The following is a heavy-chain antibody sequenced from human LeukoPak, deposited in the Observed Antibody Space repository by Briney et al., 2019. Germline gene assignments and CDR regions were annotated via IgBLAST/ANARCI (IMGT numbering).Heavy chain of an antibody. J-gene: IGHJ4*02. V-gene: IGHV3-23*01. CDR3: AKSYCGGDCG. CDR1: VLPFGRYG. CDR2: ITGNGVYT. Sequence: GGALRLSCAVSVLPFGRYGMTWVRQAPGTGREWVSGITGNGVYTYYADSVKGRFTISRDNSKSTLSLQRNSLRAEDTAVYYCAKSYCGGDCGWGPGTLVTVSS. D-gene: IGHD2-21*02.